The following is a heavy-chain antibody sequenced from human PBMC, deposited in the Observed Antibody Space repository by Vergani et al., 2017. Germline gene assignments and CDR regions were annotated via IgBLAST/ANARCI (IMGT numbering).Heavy chain of an antibody. D-gene: IGHD3-16*01. V-gene: IGHV3-30*02. CDR1: GFTLSNYD. Sequence: QVQLVESGGGVVQRGGSLRLSCATSGFTLSNYDMQWIRQGPGKGLEFVAFIQFVGSNQYYADSVKCRFTLSRDFSKNTLYLQMNSLRTDDTATYYCAKHFRGWGIDYWGQGTQVIVSS. CDR3: AKHFRGWGIDY. CDR2: IQFVGSNQ. J-gene: IGHJ4*02.